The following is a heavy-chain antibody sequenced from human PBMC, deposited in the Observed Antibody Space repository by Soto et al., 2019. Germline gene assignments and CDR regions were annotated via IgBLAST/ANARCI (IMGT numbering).Heavy chain of an antibody. D-gene: IGHD5-18*01. J-gene: IGHJ4*02. V-gene: IGHV1-46*01. CDR1: GYPFIDSY. CDR2: INPNGGST. Sequence: ASVKVSCKASGYPFIDSYLHWVRQAPGQGLEWMGIINPNGGSTTYAQRFRAGFTMTRDTSTSTVYMELSSLRSEDSAVYYCATSVNSAMAFDYWGQGTLVTVSS. CDR3: ATSVNSAMAFDY.